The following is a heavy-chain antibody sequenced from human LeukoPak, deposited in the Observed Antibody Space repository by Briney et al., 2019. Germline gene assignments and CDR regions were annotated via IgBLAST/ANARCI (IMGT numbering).Heavy chain of an antibody. V-gene: IGHV3-23*01. D-gene: IGHD3-10*02. CDR1: GFSVSANY. CDR2: ISGSGGST. CDR3: AELGITMIGGV. Sequence: GGSLRLSCAASGFSVSANYITWVRQAPGKGLEWVSAISGSGGSTYYADSVKGRFTISRDNSKNTLYLQMNSLRAEDTAVYYCAELGITMIGGVWGKGTTVTISS. J-gene: IGHJ6*04.